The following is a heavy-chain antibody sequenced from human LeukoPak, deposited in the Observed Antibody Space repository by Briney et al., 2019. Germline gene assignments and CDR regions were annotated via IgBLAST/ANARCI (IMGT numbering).Heavy chain of an antibody. CDR1: GFTFSSYG. Sequence: PGRSLRLSCAASGFTFSSYGMHWVRQAPGKGLEGVAVISYDGSNKYYADSVKGRFTISRDNSKNTLYLQMNSLRAEDTDVYDCAKDSDYYSSGWGEPNWFDPWGQGTLVTVSS. CDR3: AKDSDYYSSGWGEPNWFDP. V-gene: IGHV3-30*18. CDR2: ISYDGSNK. D-gene: IGHD6-19*01. J-gene: IGHJ5*02.